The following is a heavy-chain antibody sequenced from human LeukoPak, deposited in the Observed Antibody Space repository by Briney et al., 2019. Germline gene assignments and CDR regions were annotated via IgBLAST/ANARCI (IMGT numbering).Heavy chain of an antibody. CDR3: ARELGYDYVLSDAFDI. J-gene: IGHJ3*02. CDR1: GGSISSYY. D-gene: IGHD3-16*01. V-gene: IGHV4-4*07. Sequence: PSEILSLTCTVSGGSISSYYWSWIRQPAGKGLEWIGRIYTSGSTNYNPSLKSRVTMSVDTSKNQFSLKLSSVTAADTAVYYCARELGYDYVLSDAFDIWGQGTMVTVSS. CDR2: IYTSGST.